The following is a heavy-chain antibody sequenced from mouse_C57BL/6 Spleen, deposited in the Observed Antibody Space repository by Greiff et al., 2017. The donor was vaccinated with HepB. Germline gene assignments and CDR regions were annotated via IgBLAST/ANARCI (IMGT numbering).Heavy chain of an antibody. CDR2: IYPGSGST. J-gene: IGHJ3*01. D-gene: IGHD2-3*01. Sequence: QVQLQQPGAELVKPGASVKMSCKASGFTFTSYWITWVKQSPGQGLEWIGDIYPGSGSTKYNEKFKGKATVTVDTSASKANVQLNSLKSKASAVDNCSRSEDGYTIAYWGQGTLVTVSA. CDR3: SRSEDGYTIAY. CDR1: GFTFTSYW. V-gene: IGHV1-55*01.